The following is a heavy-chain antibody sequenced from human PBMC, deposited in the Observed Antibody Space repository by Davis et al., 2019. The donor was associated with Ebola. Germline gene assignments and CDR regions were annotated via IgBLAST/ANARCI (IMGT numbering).Heavy chain of an antibody. CDR3: ARSGLSFGVVKYHYGMDV. V-gene: IGHV3-23*01. J-gene: IGHJ6*04. D-gene: IGHD3-3*01. Sequence: GESLKISCADSVITFSSYAMTWVRQAPGKGLEWVSAIIGSGGTTYYAGSVKGRFTVSRDNSKKTMYLQMNSLRAEDTAVYYCARSGLSFGVVKYHYGMDVWGKGTTVTVSS. CDR2: IIGSGGTT. CDR1: VITFSSYA.